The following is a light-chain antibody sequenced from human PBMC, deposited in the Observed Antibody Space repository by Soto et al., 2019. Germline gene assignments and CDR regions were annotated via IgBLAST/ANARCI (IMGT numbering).Light chain of an antibody. CDR1: QSIDTW. V-gene: IGKV1-5*03. CDR2: KAY. Sequence: DIQLTQSPSTLSASVGDRVTITCRASQSIDTWLAWYHQKPGKAPKLLIYKAYSLESGVPSRFRGSGSGTEFTLTSSSLPPDDVATYSFQHYLPYPLTFGGGTKVQIK. CDR3: QHYLPYPLT. J-gene: IGKJ4*01.